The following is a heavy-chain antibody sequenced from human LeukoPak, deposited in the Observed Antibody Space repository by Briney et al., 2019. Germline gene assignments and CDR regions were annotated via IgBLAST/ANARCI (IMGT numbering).Heavy chain of an antibody. Sequence: PGGALRLSCAASGFTFSRYVMTWVRPAPGKGVKWVSGICTSGGSTYYADSVKGRFTISRDNSKNTLYLQMNSLTAEDTAVYYCAKTTANLDYWGQGTLVTVSS. CDR1: GFTFSRYV. J-gene: IGHJ4*02. CDR3: AKTTANLDY. V-gene: IGHV3-23*01. D-gene: IGHD4-17*01. CDR2: ICTSGGST.